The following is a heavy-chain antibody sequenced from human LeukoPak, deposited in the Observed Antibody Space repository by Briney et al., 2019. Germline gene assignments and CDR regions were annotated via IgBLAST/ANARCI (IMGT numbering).Heavy chain of an antibody. J-gene: IGHJ4*02. CDR1: GFTFSSYA. CDR2: ISYDGTNK. D-gene: IGHD1-26*01. Sequence: GGSLRLSCAASGFTFSSYAMSWVRQAPGKGLEWVALISYDGTNKYYADSVKGRFTISRDDSKGTLYLQMNSLRAEDTAVYYCARSFGGSYAYFDYWGQGTLVTVSS. CDR3: ARSFGGSYAYFDY. V-gene: IGHV3-30-3*01.